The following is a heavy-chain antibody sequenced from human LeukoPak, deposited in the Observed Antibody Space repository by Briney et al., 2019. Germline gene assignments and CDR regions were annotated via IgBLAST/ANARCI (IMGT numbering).Heavy chain of an antibody. Sequence: GGSLRLSCAASGFTFSSYSMNWVRQAPGKGLEWVSYISSSSSTIYYADSVKGRFTISRDNAKNSLYLQMNSLRAEDTAVYYCARDRKDSEGSETKAGDDAFDIWGQGTMVTVSS. J-gene: IGHJ3*02. CDR2: ISSSSSTI. V-gene: IGHV3-48*01. CDR3: ARDRKDSEGSETKAGDDAFDI. D-gene: IGHD3-10*01. CDR1: GFTFSSYS.